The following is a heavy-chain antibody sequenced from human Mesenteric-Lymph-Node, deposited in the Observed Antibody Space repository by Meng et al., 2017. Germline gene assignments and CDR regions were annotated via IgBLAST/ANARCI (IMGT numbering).Heavy chain of an antibody. V-gene: IGHV3-11*04. D-gene: IGHD2-21*01. J-gene: IGHJ4*02. Sequence: GESLKISCAASGFTFSDYYMSWIRQAPGKGLEWVSYISSSGSTIYYADSVKGRFTISRDNAKNSLYLQMNSLRAEDTAVYYCARVLGYYYFDYWGQGTLVTVSS. CDR2: ISSSGSTI. CDR3: ARVLGYYYFDY. CDR1: GFTFSDYY.